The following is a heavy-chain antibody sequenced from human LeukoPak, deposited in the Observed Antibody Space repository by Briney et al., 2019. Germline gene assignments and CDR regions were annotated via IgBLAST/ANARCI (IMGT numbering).Heavy chain of an antibody. CDR3: ARQVGYSYGYGESSD. V-gene: IGHV3-48*03. D-gene: IGHD5-18*01. J-gene: IGHJ4*02. CDR1: GFAFSSYE. CDR2: ISSSGSTI. Sequence: GGSLRLSCAASGFAFSSYEMNWVRQAPGKGLEWVSYISSSGSTIYYADSVKGRFTISRDNAKNSLYLQMNSLRAEDTAVYYCARQVGYSYGYGESSDWGQGTLVTVSS.